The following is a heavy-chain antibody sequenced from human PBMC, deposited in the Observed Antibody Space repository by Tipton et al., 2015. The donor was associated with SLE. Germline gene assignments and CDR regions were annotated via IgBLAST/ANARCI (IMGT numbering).Heavy chain of an antibody. CDR2: IYSTGST. CDR1: GGSISSYY. J-gene: IGHJ4*02. Sequence: TLSLTCTVSGGSISSYYWSWIRQPPGKGLEWIGYIYSTGSTNYNPSLKSRVTISVDTSKNQFSLSLYSVTVDDTAVYYCARQGTGFGSGRDDYWGQGILVTVSS. V-gene: IGHV4-59*08. CDR3: ARQGTGFGSGRDDY. D-gene: IGHD1-14*01.